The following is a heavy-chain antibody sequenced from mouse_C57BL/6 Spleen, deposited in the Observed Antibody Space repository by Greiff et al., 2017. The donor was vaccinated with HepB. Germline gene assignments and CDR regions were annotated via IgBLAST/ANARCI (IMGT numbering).Heavy chain of an antibody. CDR3: ARGAYYGNYEEGYYYAMDY. J-gene: IGHJ4*01. CDR2: IYPRSGNT. V-gene: IGHV1-81*01. CDR1: GYTFTSYG. D-gene: IGHD2-10*01. Sequence: VKLMESGAELARPGASVKLSCKASGYTFTSYGISWVKQRTGQGLEWIGEIYPRSGNTYYNEKFKGKATLTADKSSSTAYMELRSLTSEDSAVYFCARGAYYGNYEEGYYYAMDYWGQGTSVTVSS.